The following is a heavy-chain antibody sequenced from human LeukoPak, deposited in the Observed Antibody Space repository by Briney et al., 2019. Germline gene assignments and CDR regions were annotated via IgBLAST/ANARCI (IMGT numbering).Heavy chain of an antibody. CDR1: DGSISSHY. D-gene: IGHD3-22*01. CDR2: IYYCGST. Sequence: SETLSLTCTVSDGSISSHYWSWIRQPPGKGLEWIGYIYYCGSTSYNSSLKSRVTISVDTSKNQFSLKLSSVTAADTAVYYCARGGYYDRSGNSYKFGFDMWGQGTMVTVSS. V-gene: IGHV4-59*11. CDR3: ARGGYYDRSGNSYKFGFDM. J-gene: IGHJ3*02.